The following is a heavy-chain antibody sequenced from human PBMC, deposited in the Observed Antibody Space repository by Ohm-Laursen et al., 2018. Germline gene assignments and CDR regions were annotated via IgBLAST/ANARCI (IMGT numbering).Heavy chain of an antibody. Sequence: SQTLSLTCTVSGGFISSGTYYWSWIRQPPGKGLEWIGKINHSGSTNYKQSLKSRLTISVDTSKNQFSLRLASVTAADTAVYYCVRYFNNRFDPWGQETLVTVSS. CDR1: GGFISSGTYY. J-gene: IGHJ5*02. CDR2: INHSGST. D-gene: IGHD1-1*01. V-gene: IGHV4-30-4*08. CDR3: VRYFNNRFDP.